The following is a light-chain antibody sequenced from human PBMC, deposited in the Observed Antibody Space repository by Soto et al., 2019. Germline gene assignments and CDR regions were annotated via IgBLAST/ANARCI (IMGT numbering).Light chain of an antibody. CDR1: QTIDNY. J-gene: IGKJ2*01. Sequence: DIQMTQSPSSLSASVGDRVTISCRTSQTIDNYLNWYQQKPGKAPQLLISAASTLQSGVSSRFSGSGSGTEFTLTISSLQPEDYATYYCHQTYNTLYTFGQGTKVDI. V-gene: IGKV1-39*01. CDR3: HQTYNTLYT. CDR2: AAS.